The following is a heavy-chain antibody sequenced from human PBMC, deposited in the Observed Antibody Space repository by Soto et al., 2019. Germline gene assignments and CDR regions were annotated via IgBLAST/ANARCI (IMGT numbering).Heavy chain of an antibody. CDR3: ARGITMVRGVDDYYDYGMDV. Sequence: QVQLVQSGAEVKKPGSSVKVSCKASGGTFSSYAISWVRQAPGQGLEWMGGIIPIFGTANYAQKFQGRVTITADESTGTAYMELSSLRSEDTAVYYCARGITMVRGVDDYYDYGMDVWGQGTTVTVSS. D-gene: IGHD3-10*01. CDR1: GGTFSSYA. J-gene: IGHJ6*02. CDR2: IIPIFGTA. V-gene: IGHV1-69*01.